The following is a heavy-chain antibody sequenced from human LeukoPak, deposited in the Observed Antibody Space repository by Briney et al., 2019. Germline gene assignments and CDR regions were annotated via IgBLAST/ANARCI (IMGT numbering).Heavy chain of an antibody. CDR2: ISYDGSNK. CDR1: GFTFSSYG. Sequence: GGSLRLSCAASGFTFSSYGMHWVRQAPGKGLEWVAVISYDGSNKYYADSVKGRFTIYRDNSQNTLYLQMKSLRAEDTAVYYCAKDPGYGGNSDYWGQGTLITVSS. CDR3: AKDPGYGGNSDY. J-gene: IGHJ4*02. V-gene: IGHV3-30*18. D-gene: IGHD4-23*01.